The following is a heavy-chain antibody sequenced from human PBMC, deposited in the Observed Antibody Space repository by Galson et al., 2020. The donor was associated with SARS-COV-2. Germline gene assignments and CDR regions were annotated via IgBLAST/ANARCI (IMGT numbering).Heavy chain of an antibody. J-gene: IGHJ4*02. CDR2: IYYSGST. CDR3: ASRGRWELPADY. Sequence: GSLRLSCTVSGGSISSSSYYWGWIRQPPGKGLEWIGNIYYSGSTYYNPSVQSRVTIFADMSKNQISLKLSSVTAADTAVYYCASRGRWELPADYWGQGTLVTVSS. V-gene: IGHV4-39*01. CDR1: GGSISSSSYY. D-gene: IGHD1-26*01.